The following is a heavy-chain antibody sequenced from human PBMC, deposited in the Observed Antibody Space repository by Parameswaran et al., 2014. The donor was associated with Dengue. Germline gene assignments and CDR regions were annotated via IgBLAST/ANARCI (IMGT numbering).Heavy chain of an antibody. J-gene: IGHJ4*02. CDR2: TYYRSKWYN. CDR1: GDSVSSNSAA. V-gene: IGHV6-1*01. CDR3: ARRFAHIAVVIAIPYFDY. D-gene: IGHD2-21*01. Sequence: SQTLSLTCAISGDSVSSNSAAWNWIRQSPSRGLEWLGRTYYRSKWYNDYAVSVKSRITINPDTSKNQFSLQLNSVTPEDTAVYYCARRFAHIAVVIAIPYFDYWGQGTLVTVSS.